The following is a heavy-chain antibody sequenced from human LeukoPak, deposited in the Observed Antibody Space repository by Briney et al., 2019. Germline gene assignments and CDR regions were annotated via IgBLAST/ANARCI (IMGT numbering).Heavy chain of an antibody. D-gene: IGHD5-24*01. J-gene: IGHJ4*02. Sequence: ASVKVSCKASGYTFTSYAMHWVRQAPGQGLEWMGWITPGGGTNYPQKFQGRVAITWDTSITTGYMDLSRLTSDDTAVYYCARDRYGDGFAHFDYWGQGALVTVSS. CDR2: ITPGGGT. CDR3: ARDRYGDGFAHFDY. V-gene: IGHV1-2*02. CDR1: GYTFTSYA.